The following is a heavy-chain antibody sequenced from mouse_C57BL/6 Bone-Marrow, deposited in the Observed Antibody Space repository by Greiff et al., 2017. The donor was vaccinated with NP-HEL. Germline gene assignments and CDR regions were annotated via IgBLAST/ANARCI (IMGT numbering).Heavy chain of an antibody. J-gene: IGHJ4*01. V-gene: IGHV1-53*01. CDR2: INPSNGVT. D-gene: IGHD1-3*01. CDR3: ARGGGITTGAMDY. CDR1: GYTFTSYW. Sequence: QVQLQQPGTELVKPGASVTLSCTASGYTFTSYWMHWVKQRPGQGLEWIGNINPSNGVTTSNEKFTSKATLTVDTSSRTAYMQLSSLTSEDAAVYYCARGGGITTGAMDYWGQGTSVTVSA.